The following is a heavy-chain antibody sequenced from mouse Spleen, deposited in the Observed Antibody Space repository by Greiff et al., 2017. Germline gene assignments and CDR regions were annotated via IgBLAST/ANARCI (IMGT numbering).Heavy chain of an antibody. CDR2: IWSDGST. D-gene: IGHD2-14*01. CDR1: GFSLSNYG. V-gene: IGHV2-6-1*01. J-gene: IGHJ4*01. Sequence: QVQLKESGPGLVAPSQSLSITCTISGFSLSNYGVHWVRQPPGKGLEWLVVIWSDGSTTYNSALKSRLSISKDISKSQVFLKMNSLQTDDTAMYYRARHRYAYYAMDSWGQGTSVTVSS. CDR3: ARHRYAYYAMDS.